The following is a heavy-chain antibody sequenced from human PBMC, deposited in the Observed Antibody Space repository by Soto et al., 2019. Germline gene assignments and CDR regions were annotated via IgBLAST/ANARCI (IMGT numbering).Heavy chain of an antibody. D-gene: IGHD3-16*01. CDR2: IIPSLGIA. CDR1: GGTFSSYT. V-gene: IGHV1-69*02. Sequence: QVQLVQSGAEVKKPGSSVQVSCKASGGTFSSYTISWVRQAPGQGLEWMGRIIPSLGIANYAQKFQGRVTITADKSTSTAYMELSSLRSEDTAVYYCARGGHYYYYYMDVWGKGTTVTVSS. J-gene: IGHJ6*03. CDR3: ARGGHYYYYYMDV.